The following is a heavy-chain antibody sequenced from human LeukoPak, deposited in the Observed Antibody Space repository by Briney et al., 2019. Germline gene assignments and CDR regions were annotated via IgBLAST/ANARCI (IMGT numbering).Heavy chain of an antibody. D-gene: IGHD6-19*01. CDR3: ARSVGAAISVAGLYFDY. CDR1: GYSFTSYW. CDR2: IYPGDSDT. V-gene: IGHV5-51*01. J-gene: IGHJ4*02. Sequence: KPGESLKISCQGSGYSFTSYWIGWVRQLPGKGLEWMGIIYPGDSDTRYSPSFQGQVTISADKSISTAYLQWSSLKASDTAMYYCARSVGAAISVAGLYFDYWGQGTLVTVSS.